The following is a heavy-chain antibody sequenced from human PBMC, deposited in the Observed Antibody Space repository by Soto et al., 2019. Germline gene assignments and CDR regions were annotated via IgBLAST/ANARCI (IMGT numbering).Heavy chain of an antibody. J-gene: IGHJ6*03. CDR1: WFSLSSSGVG. V-gene: IGHV2-5*02. Sequence: ESGPTLVNPTQTLTLTCTFSWFSLSSSGVGVGWIRQPPGKALEWPALIYWDDDKRYSPSLKSRLTITKDTSKNQVVLTMTNMDPVDTATYYCAHRGSWTNDMDVWGKGTTVTVSS. D-gene: IGHD6-13*01. CDR2: IYWDDDK. CDR3: AHRGSWTNDMDV.